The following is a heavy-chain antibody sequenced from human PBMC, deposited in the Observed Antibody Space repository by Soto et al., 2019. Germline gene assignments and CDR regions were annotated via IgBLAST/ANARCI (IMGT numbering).Heavy chain of an antibody. Sequence: ASVKVSCKASGYTFTTYDISWVRQATGQGLEWMGWMNPYSGNTGYAQKFQGRVTVTRNTSISTVYMELSGLRPDDTAVYYCARRKERSGPHYFDYWGQGTLVTVSS. CDR2: MNPYSGNT. CDR3: ARRKERSGPHYFDY. CDR1: GYTFTTYD. D-gene: IGHD6-25*01. J-gene: IGHJ4*02. V-gene: IGHV1-8*01.